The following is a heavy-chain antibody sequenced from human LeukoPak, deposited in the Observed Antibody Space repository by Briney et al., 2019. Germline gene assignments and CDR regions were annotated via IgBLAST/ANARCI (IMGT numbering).Heavy chain of an antibody. D-gene: IGHD6-19*01. V-gene: IGHV6-1*01. CDR3: ARGTGWPQFDY. CDR1: RDSVSRDSIA. CDR2: TYYKSTWSN. Sequence: SQTLSLTCAISRDSVSRDSIAWNWIRQSPSRGLEWLGRTYYKSTWSNDYAVSVKSRITINPDTSKNQFSLQLNSVTPEDTAVYYCARGTGWPQFDYWGQGTLVTVSS. J-gene: IGHJ4*02.